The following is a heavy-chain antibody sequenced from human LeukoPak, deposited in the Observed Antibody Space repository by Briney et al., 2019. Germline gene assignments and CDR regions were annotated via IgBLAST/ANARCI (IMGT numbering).Heavy chain of an antibody. CDR3: ASLRDDGYGAIYGMDV. CDR1: GGTFSSYA. V-gene: IGHV1-69*06. Sequence: SVKVSCKASGGTFSSYAISWVRQAPGQGLEWMGGIIPNFGTTNYAQKFQGRVTITADKSTSTAYMELSSLRSEDTAVYYCASLRDDGYGAIYGMDVWPKGTTVSVFS. J-gene: IGHJ6*04. D-gene: IGHD5-24*01. CDR2: IIPNFGTT.